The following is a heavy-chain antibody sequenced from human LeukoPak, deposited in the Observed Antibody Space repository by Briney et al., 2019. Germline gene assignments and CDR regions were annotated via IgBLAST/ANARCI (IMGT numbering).Heavy chain of an antibody. CDR2: ISLNGGSS. CDR1: GFTYDEYG. V-gene: IGHV3-20*04. J-gene: IGHJ4*02. CDR3: ARDLAY. Sequence: GGSLRLSCAVSGFTYDEYGMSWVRQAPGKGLEWVSGISLNGGSSGYADSVKGRFTISRDNAKNSLYLQMNSLRAEDTAVYYCARDLAYWGQGTLVTVSS.